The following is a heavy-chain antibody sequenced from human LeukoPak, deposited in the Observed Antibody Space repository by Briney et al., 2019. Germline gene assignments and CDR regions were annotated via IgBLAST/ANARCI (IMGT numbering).Heavy chain of an antibody. CDR2: ISVYNGNT. V-gene: IGHV1-18*01. D-gene: IGHD3-22*01. J-gene: IGHJ5*02. CDR1: GYIFTSYG. Sequence: ASVKVSCKASGYIFTSYGISWVRQAPGQGLEWVGWISVYNGNTNYPQRLQGRVTMTTDTSTTTAYMELRSLRSDGTAVYYCARDINGYYYDSHGYYPTDLWGQGTLVTVSS. CDR3: ARDINGYYYDSHGYYPTDL.